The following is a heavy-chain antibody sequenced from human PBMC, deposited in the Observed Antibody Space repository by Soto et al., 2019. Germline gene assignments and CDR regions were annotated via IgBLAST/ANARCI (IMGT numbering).Heavy chain of an antibody. D-gene: IGHD6-19*01. CDR2: ISYDGSKQ. Sequence: GGSLRLSCAASGFTFRNYAIHWVRQAPGKGLEWVAVISYDGSKQYYADSVKGRFTISRDDSKNKLYLQMNSLRAEDTALYFCAKGRGTAVAGPGLDYWGQGTLVTVSS. J-gene: IGHJ4*02. V-gene: IGHV3-30*18. CDR3: AKGRGTAVAGPGLDY. CDR1: GFTFRNYA.